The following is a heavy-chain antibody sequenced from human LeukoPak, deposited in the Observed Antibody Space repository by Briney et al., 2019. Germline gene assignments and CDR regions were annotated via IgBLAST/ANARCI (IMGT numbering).Heavy chain of an antibody. CDR3: AKLTTKFVYYYYGMDV. CDR1: GFIFSNYW. Sequence: GESLRLSCAASGFIFSNYWMHWVRQAPGKGLEWVSAISGSGDSTYYADSVKGRFTISRDNSKNTLYLQMNTLRAEDTAVYFCAKLTTKFVYYYYGMDVWGQGTTVTVSS. CDR2: ISGSGDST. D-gene: IGHD3-22*01. V-gene: IGHV3-23*01. J-gene: IGHJ6*02.